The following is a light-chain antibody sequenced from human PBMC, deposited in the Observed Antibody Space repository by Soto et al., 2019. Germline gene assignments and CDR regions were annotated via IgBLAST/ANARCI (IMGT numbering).Light chain of an antibody. CDR1: QTISSW. CDR3: QHYNSHSEA. CDR2: KAS. J-gene: IGKJ1*01. Sequence: DIQMTQSPSTLSGSVGDRVTITCRASQTISSWLAWYQQKPGKAPKLLIYKASTLKSGVPSRVSGSGSGTEFPLTISSLQPDDFATYYCQHYNSHSEAFGQGTKVELK. V-gene: IGKV1-5*03.